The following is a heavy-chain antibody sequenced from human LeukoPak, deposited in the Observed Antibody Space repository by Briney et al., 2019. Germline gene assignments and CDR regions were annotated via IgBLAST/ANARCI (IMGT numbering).Heavy chain of an antibody. CDR3: ASPGYSSGWYYFDY. D-gene: IGHD6-19*01. J-gene: IGHJ4*02. CDR2: IRYDGSNK. CDR1: GFIFSHFD. V-gene: IGHV3-30*02. Sequence: PGGSLRLSCAASGFIFSHFDMHWVRQAPGKGLEWVAFIRYDGSNKYYADSVKGRFTISRDNSKNTLYLQMNSLRAEDTAVYYCASPGYSSGWYYFDYWGQGTLVTVSS.